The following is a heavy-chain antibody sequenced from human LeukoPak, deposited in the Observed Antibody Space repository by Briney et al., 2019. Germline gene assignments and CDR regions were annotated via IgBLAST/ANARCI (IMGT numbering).Heavy chain of an antibody. CDR1: GFTFSSYG. J-gene: IGHJ4*02. CDR2: IRYDGSNK. D-gene: IGHD5-18*01. CDR3: ARDSVDTAMAYYFDY. Sequence: GGSLRLSCAASGFTFSSYGMHWVRQAPGKGLEWVAFIRYDGSNKYYADSVKGRFTISRDNSKNTLYLQMNSLRAEDTAVYYCARDSVDTAMAYYFDYWGQGTLVTVSS. V-gene: IGHV3-30*02.